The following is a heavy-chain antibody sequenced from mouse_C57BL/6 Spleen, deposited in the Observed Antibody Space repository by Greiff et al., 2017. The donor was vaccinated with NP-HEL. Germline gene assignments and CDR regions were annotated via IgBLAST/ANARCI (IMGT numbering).Heavy chain of an antibody. CDR1: GFNIKDDY. V-gene: IGHV14-4*01. J-gene: IGHJ3*01. CDR3: TTDSFAD. CDR2: IDPENGDT. Sequence: VQLQQSGAELVRPGASVKLSCTASGFNIKDDYMHWVKQRPEQGLEWIGWIDPENGDTEYASKFQGKASITADTSSNTAYLQLSSLTSEDTAVYYCTTDSFADWGQGTLVTVSA.